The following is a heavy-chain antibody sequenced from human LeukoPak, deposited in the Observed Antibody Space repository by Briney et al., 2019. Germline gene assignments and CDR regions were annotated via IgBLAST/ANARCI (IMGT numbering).Heavy chain of an antibody. D-gene: IGHD6-13*01. J-gene: IGHJ6*03. CDR3: ARAAIAAARIYYYMDV. CDR2: INTDGSST. Sequence: PGGSLRLSCAASGFTFSNYWMHWVRQAPGKGLVWVSRINTDGSSTSYVDSVKGRFTISRDNAKNSLYLQMNSLRAEDTAVYYCARAAIAAARIYYYMDVWGKGTTVTVSS. CDR1: GFTFSNYW. V-gene: IGHV3-74*01.